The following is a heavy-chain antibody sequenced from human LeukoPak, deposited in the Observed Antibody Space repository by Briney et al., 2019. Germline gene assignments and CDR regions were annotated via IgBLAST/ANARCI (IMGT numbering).Heavy chain of an antibody. J-gene: IGHJ5*02. D-gene: IGHD5-24*01. CDR1: GGSFSGYY. V-gene: IGHV4-34*01. CDR2: INHSGST. Sequence: KSSETLSLTCAVYGGSFSGYYWGWIRQPPGKGLEWIGEINHSGSTNYNPSLKSRVTISVDTSKNQFSLKLSSVTAADTAVYYCAREGGAVEMATIHGPDYPQIINWFDPWGQGTLVTVSS. CDR3: AREGGAVEMATIHGPDYPQIINWFDP.